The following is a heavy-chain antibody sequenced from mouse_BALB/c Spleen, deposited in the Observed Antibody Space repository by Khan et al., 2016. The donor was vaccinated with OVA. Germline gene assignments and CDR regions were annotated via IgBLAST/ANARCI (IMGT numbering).Heavy chain of an antibody. CDR1: GYTFTNYG. CDR2: INTYTGEP. V-gene: IGHV9-3-1*01. CDR3: ARPPYISYVMVY. Sequence: VQLVESGPELKKPGETVKISCKASGYTFTNYGMNWVKQAPGKGLKWMGWINTYTGEPTYADDFKGRFAFSLETSARTAYLQINNLKNEDTATYFCARPPYISYVMVYWGQGTSVTVSS. J-gene: IGHJ4*01. D-gene: IGHD2-10*01.